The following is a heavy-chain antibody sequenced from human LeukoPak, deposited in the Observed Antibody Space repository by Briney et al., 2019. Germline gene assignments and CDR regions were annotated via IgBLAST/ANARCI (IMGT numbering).Heavy chain of an antibody. CDR1: GFTFSSYA. CDR2: ISSSGSII. V-gene: IGHV3-48*03. J-gene: IGHJ1*01. D-gene: IGHD6-19*01. CDR3: ARGDYSSGWYGSAEYFQH. Sequence: GGSLRLSCAASGFTFSSYAMNWVRQAPGKGLEWVSYISSSGSIIYYADSVKGRFTISRDNAKNSLYLQMNSLRAEDTAVYYCARGDYSSGWYGSAEYFQHWGQGTLVTVSS.